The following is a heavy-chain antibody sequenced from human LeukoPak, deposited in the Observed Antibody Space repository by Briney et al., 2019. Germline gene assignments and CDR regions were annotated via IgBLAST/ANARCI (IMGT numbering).Heavy chain of an antibody. CDR2: INGDGSRT. Sequence: GGSLRLSCAASGFTVSSNYMSWVRQAPGKGLVWVSRINGDGSRTTYADSVKGRFTISRDNAKNTLYLQMNSLRAEDTAVYYCAREGTWNGFDYWGQGTLVTVSS. D-gene: IGHD1-1*01. CDR1: GFTVSSNY. CDR3: AREGTWNGFDY. J-gene: IGHJ4*02. V-gene: IGHV3-74*01.